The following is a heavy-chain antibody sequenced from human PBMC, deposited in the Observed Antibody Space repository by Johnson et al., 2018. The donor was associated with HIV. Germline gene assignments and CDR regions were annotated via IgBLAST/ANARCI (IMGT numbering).Heavy chain of an antibody. CDR2: ITWNSGSI. CDR1: GFSFDDYA. D-gene: IGHD4-17*01. Sequence: EVQVVESGGGLVQPGRSLRLSCAASGFSFDDYAMHWVRQAPGKGLEWVSGITWNSGSIGYADSVKGRFPISRDNAKNTLYLQMNSLRAEDTAVYYCARDQGSNDYGDYSGRSDPFDIWGQGTMVTVSS. J-gene: IGHJ3*02. CDR3: ARDQGSNDYGDYSGRSDPFDI. V-gene: IGHV3-9*01.